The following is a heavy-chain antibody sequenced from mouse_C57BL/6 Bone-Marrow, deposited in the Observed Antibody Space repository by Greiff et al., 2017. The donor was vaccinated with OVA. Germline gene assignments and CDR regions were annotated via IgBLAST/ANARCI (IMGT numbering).Heavy chain of an antibody. J-gene: IGHJ1*03. CDR2: ISGGGGNT. CDR1: GFTFSSYT. V-gene: IGHV5-9*01. Sequence: EVQVVESEGGLVKPGGSLKLSCAASGFTFSSYTMSWVRQTPEKRLEWVATISGGGGNTYYPDSVKGRFTISRDNAKNTLYLQMSSLRSEDTALYYCARHRYFDVWGTGTTVTVSS. CDR3: ARHRYFDV.